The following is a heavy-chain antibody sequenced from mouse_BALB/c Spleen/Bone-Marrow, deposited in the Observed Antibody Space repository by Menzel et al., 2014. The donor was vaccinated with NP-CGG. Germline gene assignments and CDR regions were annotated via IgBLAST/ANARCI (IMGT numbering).Heavy chain of an antibody. J-gene: IGHJ2*01. CDR1: GFNIKDTY. Sequence: VQLQQSGAELVKPGASVKLSCTASGFNIKDTYMHWVKQRPEQGLEWIGRIDPANGNTKYDPKSQGKATITADTSSNPAYLQLSSLTSEDSAVYYCASYVYGYYFAYWGQGTTLTVSS. D-gene: IGHD2-2*01. CDR2: IDPANGNT. CDR3: ASYVYGYYFAY. V-gene: IGHV14-3*02.